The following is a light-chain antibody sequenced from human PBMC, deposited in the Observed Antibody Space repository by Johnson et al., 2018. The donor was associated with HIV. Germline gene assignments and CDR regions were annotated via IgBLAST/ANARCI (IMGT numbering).Light chain of an antibody. CDR1: SSNIGSNT. J-gene: IGLJ1*01. V-gene: IGLV1-44*01. CDR2: RNN. Sequence: QSVLTQPPSASGTPGQRVTISCSGSSSNIGSNTVNWYQQLPGTAPKLLIHRNNQRPSGVPDRFSGSKSGTSASLAIRGLQAEDEADYYCAAWDGSLNGHVFGTGTKVTVL. CDR3: AAWDGSLNGHV.